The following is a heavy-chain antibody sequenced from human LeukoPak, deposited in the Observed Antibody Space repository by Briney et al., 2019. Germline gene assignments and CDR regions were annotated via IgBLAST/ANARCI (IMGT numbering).Heavy chain of an antibody. CDR3: AKGEYQLPDDAFDI. CDR2: ISWNSGSI. CDR1: GFTFDDYA. J-gene: IGHJ3*02. V-gene: IGHV3-9*03. D-gene: IGHD2-2*01. Sequence: PGRSLRLSCAASGFTFDDYAMHWVRQAPGKGLEWVSGISWNSGSIGYADSVKGRFTISRDNAKNSLYLQMNSLRAEDMALYYCAKGEYQLPDDAFDIWGQGTMVTVSS.